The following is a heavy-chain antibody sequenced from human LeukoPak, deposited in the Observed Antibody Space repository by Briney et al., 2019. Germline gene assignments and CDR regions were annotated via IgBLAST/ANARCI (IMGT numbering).Heavy chain of an antibody. CDR3: ARHAGDYYDSSGYPDY. J-gene: IGHJ4*02. D-gene: IGHD3-22*01. CDR2: IYYSGST. V-gene: IGHV4-39*01. Sequence: PSETLSLTCTVSGGSISSSSYYWGWLRQPPGKGLEWIGSIYYSGSTYYNPSLKSRVTISVDTSKNQFSLKLSSVTAADTAVYYCARHAGDYYDSSGYPDYWGQGTLVTVSS. CDR1: GGSISSSSYY.